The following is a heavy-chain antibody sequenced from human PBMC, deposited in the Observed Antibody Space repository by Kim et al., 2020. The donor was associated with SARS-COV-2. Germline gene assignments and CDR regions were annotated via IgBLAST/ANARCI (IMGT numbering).Heavy chain of an antibody. D-gene: IGHD1-7*01. V-gene: IGHV3-64D*06. CDR3: VRYGRNYWSVL. J-gene: IGHJ4*02. CDR2: ITRDGDDT. Sequence: GGSLRLSCSASGFTFSDYAMHWVRRAPGMGLQCVSAITRDGDDTFYADSVQDRFTIFRDNSKNTLYLQMSGLRLEDTAVYYCVRYGRNYWSVLWGQGTL. CDR1: GFTFSDYA.